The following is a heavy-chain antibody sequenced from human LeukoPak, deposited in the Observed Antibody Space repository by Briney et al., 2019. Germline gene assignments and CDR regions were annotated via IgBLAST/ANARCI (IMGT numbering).Heavy chain of an antibody. D-gene: IGHD6-6*01. CDR2: ISSSSTI. V-gene: IGHV3-48*01. CDR3: ARAIAALESFDY. J-gene: IGHJ4*02. CDR1: GFTFSSYS. Sequence: GGSLRLSCAASGFTFSSYSMNWVRQAPGKGLEWVSYISSSSTIYYADSVKGRFTISRDNAKNSLYLQMNSLRAEDTAVYYCARAIAALESFDYWGQGTLVTVSS.